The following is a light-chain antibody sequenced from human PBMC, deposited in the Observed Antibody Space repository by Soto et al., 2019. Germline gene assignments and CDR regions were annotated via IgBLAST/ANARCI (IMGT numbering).Light chain of an antibody. CDR2: DAS. J-gene: IGKJ3*01. Sequence: DIQMTQSPSSLSASVGDRVTITCQASQDISNYLNWYQQKPGKAPKLLIYDASNLETGVPSRFSGSGSGTDFTXTISSLQPEDIATYYCQQYDNLLFTFGPGTKVDIK. CDR1: QDISNY. CDR3: QQYDNLLFT. V-gene: IGKV1-33*01.